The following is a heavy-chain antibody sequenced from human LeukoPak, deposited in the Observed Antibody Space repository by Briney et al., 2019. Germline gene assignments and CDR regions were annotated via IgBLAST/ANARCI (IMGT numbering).Heavy chain of an antibody. CDR2: IWYDGSDK. CDR3: AKRGVVIRVILVGFHKEAYYFDS. Sequence: GGSLRLSCAASGFTFSSYGMHWVRQAPGKGLEWVAVIWYDGSDKYYADSVKGRFTISRDNSKNTLYLQMNSLRAEDTAVYFCAKRGVVIRVILVGFHKEAYYFDSWGQGALVTVSS. D-gene: IGHD3-22*01. CDR1: GFTFSSYG. V-gene: IGHV3-33*06. J-gene: IGHJ4*02.